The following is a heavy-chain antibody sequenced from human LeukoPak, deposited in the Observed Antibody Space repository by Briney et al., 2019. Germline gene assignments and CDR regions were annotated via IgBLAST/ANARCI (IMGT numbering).Heavy chain of an antibody. V-gene: IGHV3-21*01. D-gene: IGHD4-17*01. CDR3: ARAISDYDASDI. CDR2: ISSSSNFI. J-gene: IGHJ3*02. Sequence: PGGSLRLPCAASGFTFSSYSMNWVRQAPGKGLEWVSSISSSSNFIYYADSVKGRFTISRDNAKNSLYLQMNSLRAEDTAVYYCARAISDYDASDIWGQGTMVTVSS. CDR1: GFTFSSYS.